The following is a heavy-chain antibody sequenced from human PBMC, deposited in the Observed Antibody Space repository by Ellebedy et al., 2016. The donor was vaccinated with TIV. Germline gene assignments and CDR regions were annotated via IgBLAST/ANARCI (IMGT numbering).Heavy chain of an antibody. CDR2: MKEDGSD. V-gene: IGHV3-7*01. D-gene: IGHD6-13*01. Sequence: PGGSLRLSCAVSGFSVNTFWMSWVRQTPGKGLEWVANMKEDGSDDYADSVKGRFTVSRDNAKNSLYLQMDSLRVEDTAVYFCARDSAAAEDYIEYFQHWGQGTLVTVSS. CDR1: GFSVNTFW. J-gene: IGHJ1*01. CDR3: ARDSAAAEDYIEYFQH.